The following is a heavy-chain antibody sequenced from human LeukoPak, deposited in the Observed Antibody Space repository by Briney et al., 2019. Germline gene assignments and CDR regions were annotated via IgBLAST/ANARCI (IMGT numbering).Heavy chain of an antibody. CDR1: GGTFSSYA. D-gene: IGHD1-26*01. V-gene: IGHV1-69*05. J-gene: IGHJ4*02. CDR2: IIPIFGTA. Sequence: ASVKVSCKASGGTFSSYAISWVRQAPGQGLEWMGGIIPIFGTANYAQKLQGRVTVTTDTSTSTAYMELRSLRSDDTAVYYCARISGSYDFDYWGQGTLVTVSS. CDR3: ARISGSYDFDY.